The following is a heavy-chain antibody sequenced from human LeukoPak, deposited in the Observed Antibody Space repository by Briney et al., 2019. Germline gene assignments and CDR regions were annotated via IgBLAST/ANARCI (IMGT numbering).Heavy chain of an antibody. CDR3: AKEGQLPY. V-gene: IGHV3-9*01. CDR2: ISWNSGSI. J-gene: IGHJ4*02. CDR1: GFTFDDYA. D-gene: IGHD2-2*01. Sequence: GGSLRLSCAASGFTFDDYAMHWVRQAPGKGLEWVSGISWNSGSIGYADSVKGRFTISRDNAKNSLYLQTNSLRAEDTALYYCAKEGQLPYWGQGTLVTVSS.